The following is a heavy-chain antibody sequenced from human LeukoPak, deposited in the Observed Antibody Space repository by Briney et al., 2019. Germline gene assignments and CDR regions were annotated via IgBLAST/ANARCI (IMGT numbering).Heavy chain of an antibody. CDR2: VRYDGSNK. CDR3: AKAGGYDSSGYYYFDY. CDR1: GFTFSSYG. V-gene: IGHV3-30*02. J-gene: IGHJ4*02. Sequence: GGSLRLSCAASGFTFSSYGMHWVRQAPGKGLEWVAFVRYDGSNKYYADSVKGRFTISRDNSKNTLYLQTNSLRAEDTAVYYCAKAGGYDSSGYYYFDYWGQGTLVTVSS. D-gene: IGHD3-22*01.